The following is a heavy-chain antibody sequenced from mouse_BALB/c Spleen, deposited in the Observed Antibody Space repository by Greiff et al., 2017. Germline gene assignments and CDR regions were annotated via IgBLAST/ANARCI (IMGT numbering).Heavy chain of an antibody. J-gene: IGHJ4*01. V-gene: IGHV1-77*01. CDR2: IYPGSGST. Sequence: QVQLQQSGPELVKPGASVKMSCKASGYTFTDYVISWVKQRTGQGLEWIGEIYPGSGSTYYNEKFKGKATLTADKSSNTAYMQLSSLTSEDSAVYFCARSLYYYAMDYWGQGTSVTVSS. CDR3: ARSLYYYAMDY. D-gene: IGHD6-2*01. CDR1: GYTFTDYV.